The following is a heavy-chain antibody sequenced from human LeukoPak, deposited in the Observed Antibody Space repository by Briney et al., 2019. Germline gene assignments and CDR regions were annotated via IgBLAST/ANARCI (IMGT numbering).Heavy chain of an antibody. CDR2: ISAYNGNT. V-gene: IGHV1-18*01. D-gene: IGHD3-3*01. J-gene: IGHJ6*03. CDR1: GYTFTSYG. CDR3: AVGQYYDFWSGPPYYYYYYMDV. Sequence: ASVKVSCKASGYTFTSYGISWVRQAPGQGLEWMGWISAYNGNTNYAQKLQGRVTMTTDASTSTAYMELRSLRSDDTAVYYCAVGQYYDFWSGPPYYYYYYMDVWGKGTTVTVSS.